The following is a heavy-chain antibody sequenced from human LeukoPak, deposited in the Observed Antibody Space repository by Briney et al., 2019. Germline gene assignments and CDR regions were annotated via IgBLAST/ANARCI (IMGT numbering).Heavy chain of an antibody. CDR3: ARQVGSSYYYYYYGMDV. Sequence: SETLSLTCTVSGGSISSSSYYWGWIPQPPGKGLEWIGSIYYSGRTYYNPSLKSRVTISVDTSKNQFSLKLSSVTAADTAVYYCARQVGSSYYYYYYGMDVWGQGTTVTVSS. CDR1: GGSISSSSYY. J-gene: IGHJ6*02. D-gene: IGHD6-25*01. CDR2: IYYSGRT. V-gene: IGHV4-39*01.